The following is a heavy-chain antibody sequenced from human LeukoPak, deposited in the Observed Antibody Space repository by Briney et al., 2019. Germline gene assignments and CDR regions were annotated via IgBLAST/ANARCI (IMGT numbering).Heavy chain of an antibody. D-gene: IGHD3-22*01. CDR1: GFTFDDYA. V-gene: IGHV3-9*01. CDR2: ISWNSGSI. Sequence: GRSLRLSCAASGFTFDDYAMHWVRQAPGKGLEWVSGISWNSGSIGYADSVKGRFTISRDNAKNSLCLQMNSLRAEDTALYYCAKDHGYGRLYDSSGYYYYYGMDVWGQGTTVTVSS. J-gene: IGHJ6*02. CDR3: AKDHGYGRLYDSSGYYYYYGMDV.